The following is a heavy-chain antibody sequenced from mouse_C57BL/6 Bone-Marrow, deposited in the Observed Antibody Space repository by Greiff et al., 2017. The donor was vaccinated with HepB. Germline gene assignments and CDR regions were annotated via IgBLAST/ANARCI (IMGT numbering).Heavy chain of an antibody. V-gene: IGHV14-4*01. Sequence: EVKLMESGAELVRPGASVKLSCTASGFNIKDDYMHWVKQRPEQGLEWIGWIDPENGDTEYASKFQGKATITADTSSNTAYLQLSSLTPEDTAVYYCTPWGQRRLRRFSYWGQGTLVTVSA. CDR2: IDPENGDT. CDR3: TPWGQRRLRRFSY. J-gene: IGHJ3*01. CDR1: GFNIKDDY. D-gene: IGHD3-2*02.